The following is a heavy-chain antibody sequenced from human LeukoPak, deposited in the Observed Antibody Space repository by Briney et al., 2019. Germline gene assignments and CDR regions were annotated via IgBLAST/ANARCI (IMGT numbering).Heavy chain of an antibody. V-gene: IGHV1-2*02. D-gene: IGHD3-3*01. CDR1: GYNFPGYD. Sequence: ASVKVSCKTSGYNFPGYDIHWVRQAPGHGPEWMGLINPNNGGTEYAQRFQGRVTMTRDTSISTAFVELSGLRSDDTAVYYCARGIPSFTLFGVVIYWGQGTAVTVSS. J-gene: IGHJ4*02. CDR3: ARGIPSFTLFGVVIY. CDR2: INPNNGGT.